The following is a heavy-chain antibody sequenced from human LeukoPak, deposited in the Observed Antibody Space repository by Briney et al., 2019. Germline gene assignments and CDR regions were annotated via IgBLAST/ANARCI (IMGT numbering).Heavy chain of an antibody. J-gene: IGHJ4*02. CDR3: ARGRYYLDS. V-gene: IGHV3-30*04. D-gene: IGHD3-10*01. CDR2: ISYDGSNE. Sequence: GGSLRLSCAASGFIFNTYTMHWVRQAPGKGLEWVALISYDGSNEYYADSVKGRFTISRDNSKNTLYLQTNSLRVEDTAVYYCARGRYYLDSWGQGTLVTVSS. CDR1: GFIFNTYT.